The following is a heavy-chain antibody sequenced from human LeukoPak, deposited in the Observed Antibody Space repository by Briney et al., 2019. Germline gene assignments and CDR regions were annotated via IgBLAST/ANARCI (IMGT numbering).Heavy chain of an antibody. CDR3: ARHFPKDSSGAFDI. Sequence: SETLSLTCTVSGGSISSYYWSWIRQPLGKGLEWIGYIYYSGSTNYNPSLKSRVTISVDTSKNQFSLKLSSVTAADTAVYYCARHFPKDSSGAFDIWGQGTMVTVSS. V-gene: IGHV4-59*08. J-gene: IGHJ3*02. D-gene: IGHD3-22*01. CDR1: GGSISSYY. CDR2: IYYSGST.